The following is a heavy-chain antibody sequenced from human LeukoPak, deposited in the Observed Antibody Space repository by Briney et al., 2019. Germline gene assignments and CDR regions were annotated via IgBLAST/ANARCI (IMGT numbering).Heavy chain of an antibody. CDR2: IYSGGST. Sequence: GGSLRLSCAAAGFTVRSNYMSWVRQAPGKGLEWVSVIYSGGSTYYADSVKGRFTISRDNSKNTLYLQMNSLRAEDTAVYYCARDRYCSGGSCSHAPDYWGQGTLVTVSS. CDR3: ARDRYCSGGSCSHAPDY. V-gene: IGHV3-53*01. D-gene: IGHD2-15*01. CDR1: GFTVRSNY. J-gene: IGHJ4*02.